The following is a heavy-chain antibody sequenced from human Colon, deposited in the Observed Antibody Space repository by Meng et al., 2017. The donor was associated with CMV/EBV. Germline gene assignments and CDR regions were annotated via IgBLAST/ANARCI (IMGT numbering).Heavy chain of an antibody. CDR1: GDYINSYY. CDR2: VYHTGST. CDR3: ARTVDNFWSRYSPRYGIDV. D-gene: IGHD3-3*01. Sequence: SETLSLTCTVSGDYINSYYWSWIRQSPGKALEWIGYVYHTGSTTYNPSLGSRVTMSLDTSNNDFSLNLHSVTAADTAVYYCARTVDNFWSRYSPRYGIDVWGQGITVTVSS. J-gene: IGHJ6*02. V-gene: IGHV4-59*01.